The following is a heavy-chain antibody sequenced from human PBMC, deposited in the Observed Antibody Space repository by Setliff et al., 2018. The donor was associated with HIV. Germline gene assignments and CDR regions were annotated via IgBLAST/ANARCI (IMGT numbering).Heavy chain of an antibody. CDR3: ARDGGLGY. CDR2: IYTSGST. CDR1: GGSISSGSYY. D-gene: IGHD3-16*01. Sequence: SETLSLTCTVSGGSISSGSYYWSWIRQPAGKGLGWIGRIYTSGSTNYNPSLKSRVTISVDTSKNQFSLKLSSVTAADTAVYYCARDGGLGYWGQGTLVTVSS. V-gene: IGHV4-61*02. J-gene: IGHJ4*02.